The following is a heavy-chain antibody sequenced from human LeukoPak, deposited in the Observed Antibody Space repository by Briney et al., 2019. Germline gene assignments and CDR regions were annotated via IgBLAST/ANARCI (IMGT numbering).Heavy chain of an antibody. Sequence: PSETLSLTCTVSGGSISSYYWSWIRQPAGKGLEWIGRIYTSGSTNYNPSLKSRVTMSVDTSKNQFSLKLSSVTAAYTAVYYCAREPRYYYDSSGYLDYWGQGTLVTVSS. CDR2: IYTSGST. CDR1: GGSISSYY. CDR3: AREPRYYYDSSGYLDY. J-gene: IGHJ4*02. D-gene: IGHD3-22*01. V-gene: IGHV4-4*07.